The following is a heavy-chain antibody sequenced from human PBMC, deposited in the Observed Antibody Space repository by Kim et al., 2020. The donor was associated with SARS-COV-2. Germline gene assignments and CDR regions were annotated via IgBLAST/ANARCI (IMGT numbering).Heavy chain of an antibody. V-gene: IGHV1-3*01. Sequence: ASVKVSCKASGYTFTSYAMHWVRQAPGQRLEWMGWINAGNGNTKYSQKFQGRVTITRDTSASTAYMELSSLRSEDTAVYYCARGSVHDSSGYYEPTDPFDYWGQGTLVTVSS. CDR1: GYTFTSYA. CDR3: ARGSVHDSSGYYEPTDPFDY. J-gene: IGHJ4*02. D-gene: IGHD3-22*01. CDR2: INAGNGNT.